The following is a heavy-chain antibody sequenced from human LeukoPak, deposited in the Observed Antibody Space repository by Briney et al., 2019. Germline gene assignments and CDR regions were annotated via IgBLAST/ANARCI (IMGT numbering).Heavy chain of an antibody. Sequence: PGGSLRLSCAASGFTFSSYAMSWVRQAPGKGLELVSAISGSGGSTYYADSVKGRFTISRDNSKNTLYLQMNSLRAEDTAVYYCATHYYDILTGYSPYYFDYWGQGTLVTVSS. CDR2: ISGSGGST. V-gene: IGHV3-23*01. CDR1: GFTFSSYA. D-gene: IGHD3-9*01. CDR3: ATHYYDILTGYSPYYFDY. J-gene: IGHJ4*02.